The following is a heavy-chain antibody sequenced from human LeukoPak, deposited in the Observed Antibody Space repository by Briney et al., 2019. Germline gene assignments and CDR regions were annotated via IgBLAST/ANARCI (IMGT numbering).Heavy chain of an antibody. CDR2: MSYDGSNK. Sequence: GGSLRLSCAASGFTFSSYAMHWVRQAPGKGLEWVAVMSYDGSNKYYADSVKGRFTISRDNSKNTLYLQMNSLRAEDTAVYYCARDPTIFGVVRYYFDYWGQGTLVTVSS. D-gene: IGHD3-3*01. CDR3: ARDPTIFGVVRYYFDY. V-gene: IGHV3-30-3*01. CDR1: GFTFSSYA. J-gene: IGHJ4*02.